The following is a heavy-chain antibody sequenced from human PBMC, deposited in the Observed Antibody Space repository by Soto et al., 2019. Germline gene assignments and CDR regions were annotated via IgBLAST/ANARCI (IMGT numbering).Heavy chain of an antibody. Sequence: SETLSLTCTVSGGSISSSSYYWGWIRQPPGKGLEWIGSIYYSGSTYYNPSLKSRVTISVDTSKNQFSLKLSSVTAADTAVYYCANVPYSSGWHRLDYWGQGTLVTVSS. CDR3: ANVPYSSGWHRLDY. V-gene: IGHV4-39*01. D-gene: IGHD6-19*01. J-gene: IGHJ4*02. CDR1: GGSISSSSYY. CDR2: IYYSGST.